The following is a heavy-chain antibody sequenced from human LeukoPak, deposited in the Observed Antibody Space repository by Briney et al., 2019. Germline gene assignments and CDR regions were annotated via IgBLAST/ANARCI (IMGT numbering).Heavy chain of an antibody. J-gene: IGHJ4*02. CDR1: GGSFSGYY. CDR2: INHSGST. V-gene: IGHV4-34*01. D-gene: IGHD4/OR15-4a*01. CDR3: ARGDYGHCTDY. Sequence: SETLSLTCAVYGGSFSGYYWSWIRQPPGKGLEWIGEINHSGSTNYNPSLKSRVTISVDTSKNQFSLKLSSVTAADTAVYYCARGDYGHCTDYWGQGTLVTVSS.